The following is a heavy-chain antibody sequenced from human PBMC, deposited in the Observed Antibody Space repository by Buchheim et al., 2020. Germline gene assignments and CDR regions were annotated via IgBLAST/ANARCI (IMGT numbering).Heavy chain of an antibody. CDR2: ITGSGVTT. CDR1: GFTFSSSG. J-gene: IGHJ4*02. Sequence: ELQLLESGGGLVQPGGSLRLSFEASGFTFSSSGMSWVRQAPGKGLEWVSSITGSGVTTFYADSVKDRFPISIYNSTTTLYLQMNSLRAEDTAVYYCAKRGSGYYFDYWGQGTL. D-gene: IGHD3-22*01. CDR3: AKRGSGYYFDY. V-gene: IGHV3-23*01.